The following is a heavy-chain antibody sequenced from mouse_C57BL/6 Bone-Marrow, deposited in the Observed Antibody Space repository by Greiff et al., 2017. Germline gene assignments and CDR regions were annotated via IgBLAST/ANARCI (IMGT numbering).Heavy chain of an antibody. CDR3: LRHRGRGYAMDY. D-gene: IGHD3-3*01. Sequence: DVMLVESGGGLVQPKGSLKLSCAASGFSFNTYAMNWVRQAPGKGLEWVARIRSKSNNYATYYAGSVKDRFTISRDDSETMLYLQMNNLKTEDTAMYYFLRHRGRGYAMDYWGQGTSVTVSS. CDR2: IRSKSNNYAT. V-gene: IGHV10-1*01. J-gene: IGHJ4*01. CDR1: GFSFNTYA.